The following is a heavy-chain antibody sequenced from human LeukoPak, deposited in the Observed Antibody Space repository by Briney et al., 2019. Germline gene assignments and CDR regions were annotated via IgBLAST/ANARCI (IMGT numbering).Heavy chain of an antibody. D-gene: IGHD2-2*01. CDR2: ISSSSSTI. CDR3: AGIPLRYQLLPDAFDI. Sequence: GGSLRLSCAASGFTLSSYSMNWVRQAPGKGLEWVSYISSSSSTIYYADSVKGRFTISRDNAKNSLYLQMNSLRDEDTAVYYCAGIPLRYQLLPDAFDIWGQGTMVTVSS. CDR1: GFTLSSYS. J-gene: IGHJ3*02. V-gene: IGHV3-48*02.